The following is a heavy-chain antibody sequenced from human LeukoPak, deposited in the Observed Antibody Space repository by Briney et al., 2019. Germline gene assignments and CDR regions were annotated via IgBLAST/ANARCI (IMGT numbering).Heavy chain of an antibody. V-gene: IGHV3-30*02. Sequence: GGSLRLSCAASGFTFSSYGMHWVRQAPDKGLEWVAFIRYDGSNKYYADSVKGRFTISRDNSKNTLYLQMNSLRAEDTAVYYCAKERTLYSRSRREFDPWGQGTLVTVSS. D-gene: IGHD6-13*01. CDR2: IRYDGSNK. CDR1: GFTFSSYG. CDR3: AKERTLYSRSRREFDP. J-gene: IGHJ5*02.